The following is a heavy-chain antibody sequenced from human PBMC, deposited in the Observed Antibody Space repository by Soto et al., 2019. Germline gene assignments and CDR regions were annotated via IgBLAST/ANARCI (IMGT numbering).Heavy chain of an antibody. CDR3: ARGGGSSWYDVEGYFDY. CDR2: IIPIFGTA. J-gene: IGHJ4*02. V-gene: IGHV1-69*13. Sequence: SVKVSCKASGGTFSSYAISWVRQAPGQGLEWMGGIIPIFGTANYAQKFQGRVTITADESTSTAYMELSSLRSEDTAVYYCARGGGSSWYDVEGYFDYWGQGTLVTVSS. CDR1: GGTFSSYA. D-gene: IGHD6-13*01.